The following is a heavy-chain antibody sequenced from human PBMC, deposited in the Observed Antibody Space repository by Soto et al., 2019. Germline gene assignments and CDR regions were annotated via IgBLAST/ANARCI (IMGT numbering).Heavy chain of an antibody. V-gene: IGHV1-69*13. Sequence: SVKVSCKASGGTFSSYAISWVRQAPGQGLEWMGGIIPIFGTANYAQKFQGRVTITAGESTSTAYMELSSLRSEDTAVYYCASLWFGESNPLDYWGQGTLVTVSS. CDR1: GGTFSSYA. CDR3: ASLWFGESNPLDY. D-gene: IGHD3-10*01. J-gene: IGHJ4*02. CDR2: IIPIFGTA.